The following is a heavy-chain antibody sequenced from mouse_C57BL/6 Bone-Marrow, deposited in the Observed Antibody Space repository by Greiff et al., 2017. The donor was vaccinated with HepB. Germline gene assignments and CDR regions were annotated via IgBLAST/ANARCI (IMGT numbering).Heavy chain of an antibody. V-gene: IGHV5-12*01. CDR1: GFTFSDYY. J-gene: IGHJ4*01. CDR2: ISNGGGST. CDR3: ARRRDGGYAMDY. Sequence: EVKLMESGGGLVQPGGSLKLSCAASGFTFSDYYMYWVRQTPEKRLEWVAYISNGGGSTYYPETVKGRFTISRDNAKNTLYLQRSRLKSEDTAMYYCARRRDGGYAMDYWGQGTSVTVSS.